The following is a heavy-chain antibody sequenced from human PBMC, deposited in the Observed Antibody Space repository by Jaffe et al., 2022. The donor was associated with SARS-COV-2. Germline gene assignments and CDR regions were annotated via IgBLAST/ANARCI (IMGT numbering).Heavy chain of an antibody. CDR3: ATALAYSGSYSNWFDP. D-gene: IGHD1-26*01. CDR2: FDPEDGET. V-gene: IGHV1-24*01. J-gene: IGHJ5*02. Sequence: QVQLVQSGAEVKKPGASVKVSCKVSGYTLTELSMHWVRQAPGKGLEWMGGFDPEDGETIYAQKFQGRVTMTEDTSTDTAYMELSSLRSEDTAVYYCATALAYSGSYSNWFDPWGQGTLVTVSS. CDR1: GYTLTELS.